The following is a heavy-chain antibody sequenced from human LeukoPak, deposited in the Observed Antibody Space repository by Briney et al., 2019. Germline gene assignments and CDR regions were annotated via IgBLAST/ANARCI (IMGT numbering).Heavy chain of an antibody. J-gene: IGHJ4*02. CDR3: ARGRYSSSWYDY. Sequence: SETLSLTCTVSGGSISSSSYYWGWLRQPPGKGLEWIGSIYYSGSTYYNPSLKSRVTISVDTSKNQFSLKLSSVTAADTAVYYCARGRYSSSWYDYWGQGTLVTVSS. D-gene: IGHD6-13*01. CDR2: IYYSGST. V-gene: IGHV4-39*07. CDR1: GGSISSSSYY.